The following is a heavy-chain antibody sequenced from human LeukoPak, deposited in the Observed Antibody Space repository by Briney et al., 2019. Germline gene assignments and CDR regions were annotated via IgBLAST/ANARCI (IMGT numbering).Heavy chain of an antibody. V-gene: IGHV4-30-4*07. Sequence: SETLSLTCGVSGGSISSGGYSWSWIRQPPGRAPEWLGYIFRTGTTYYNPSLKSRVTISVDTSKNHFSLKLSSVTAADTAVYYCARGRSRWLQLRLDFWYWGQGTLVTVSS. D-gene: IGHD5-24*01. CDR2: IFRTGTT. J-gene: IGHJ4*02. CDR3: ARGRSRWLQLRLDFWY. CDR1: GGSISSGGYS.